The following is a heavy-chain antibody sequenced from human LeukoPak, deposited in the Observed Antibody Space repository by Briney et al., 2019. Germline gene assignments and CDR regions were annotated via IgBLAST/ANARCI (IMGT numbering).Heavy chain of an antibody. CDR3: AREVESGRISGSYGIDV. CDR2: ISSGGSII. Sequence: GSLRLSCAASGFTFSRYTMNWVRQAPGKGLEWVSYISSGGSIIYYADSVRGRFIISRDDARNSLYLQMNSLRAEDTAVYYCAREVESGRISGSYGIDVWGQGTTVTVSS. J-gene: IGHJ6*02. V-gene: IGHV3-48*04. D-gene: IGHD1-1*01. CDR1: GFTFSRYT.